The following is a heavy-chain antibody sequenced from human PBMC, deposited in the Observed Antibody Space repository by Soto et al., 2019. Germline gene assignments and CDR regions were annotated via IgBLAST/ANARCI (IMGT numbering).Heavy chain of an antibody. J-gene: IGHJ4*02. V-gene: IGHV4-61*01. CDR1: GVSLSSGSFY. D-gene: IGHD5-18*01. CDR3: ARGATVTQYDY. Sequence: PSETLALTCTVSGVSLSSGSFYWAWIRQPPGKGLEWIWFGSYSWTTNYKPSLKSRVTISVDTSTSQISLKVSSLTAADTAVYYCARGATVTQYDYWGQGTLVTVSS. CDR2: GSYSWTT.